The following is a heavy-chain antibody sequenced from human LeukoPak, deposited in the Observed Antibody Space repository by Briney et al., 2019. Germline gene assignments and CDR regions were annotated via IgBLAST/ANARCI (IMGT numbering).Heavy chain of an antibody. J-gene: IGHJ4*02. CDR3: ARGAWSPVTTPDY. CDR2: MNPNSGNA. D-gene: IGHD4-17*01. V-gene: IGHV1-8*01. Sequence: ASVKVSCKASGYTFTSYDINWVRQATGQGLEWMGWMNPNSGNAGYAQKFQGRVSLTRNTSISTAYMELSSLRSEDTAVYYCARGAWSPVTTPDYWGQGTLVTVTS. CDR1: GYTFTSYD.